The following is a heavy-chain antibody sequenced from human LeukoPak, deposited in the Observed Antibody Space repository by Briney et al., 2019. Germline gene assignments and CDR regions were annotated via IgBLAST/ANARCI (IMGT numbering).Heavy chain of an antibody. CDR1: GYTFTGYY. Sequence: GASVKVSCKASGYTFTGYYMHWVRQAPGQGLEWMGWINPNSGGTNYAQKFQGRVTMTRDTSISTAYMELSRLRSDGTAVYYCARDHYDILTGYYKGFDYWGQGTLVTVSS. J-gene: IGHJ4*02. CDR2: INPNSGGT. V-gene: IGHV1-2*02. D-gene: IGHD3-9*01. CDR3: ARDHYDILTGYYKGFDY.